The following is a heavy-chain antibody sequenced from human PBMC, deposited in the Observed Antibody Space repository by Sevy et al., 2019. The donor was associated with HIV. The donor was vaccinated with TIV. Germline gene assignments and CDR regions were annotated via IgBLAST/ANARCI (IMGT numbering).Heavy chain of an antibody. Sequence: GGSLRLSCAASGFTFSAYGMHWVRQAPGKGLEWVAFIRYDGSNQLYADSVKGRFTISRDNSNNTLYLQMNTLRTEYTAVYYCATRWTPGYWGQGTLVTGSS. CDR3: ATRWTPGY. CDR2: IRYDGSNQ. J-gene: IGHJ4*02. V-gene: IGHV3-30*02. D-gene: IGHD1-1*01. CDR1: GFTFSAYG.